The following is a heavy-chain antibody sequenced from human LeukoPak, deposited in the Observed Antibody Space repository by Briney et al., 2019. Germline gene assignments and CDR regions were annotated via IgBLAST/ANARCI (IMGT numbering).Heavy chain of an antibody. V-gene: IGHV1-69*13. Sequence: SVKVSCKASGGTFSSYAISWVRQAPGQGLEWMGGIIPIFGTANYAQKFQDRVTITADESTSTAYMELSSLRSEDTAVYYCATGTPPTIFGVVIIGYYYYGMDVWGQGTTVTVSS. CDR1: GGTFSSYA. CDR2: IIPIFGTA. CDR3: ATGTPPTIFGVVIIGYYYYGMDV. J-gene: IGHJ6*02. D-gene: IGHD3-3*01.